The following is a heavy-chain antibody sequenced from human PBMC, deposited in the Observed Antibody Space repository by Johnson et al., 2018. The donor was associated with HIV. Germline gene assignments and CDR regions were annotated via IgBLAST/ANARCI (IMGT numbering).Heavy chain of an antibody. CDR3: ARDSGYCTNGVCYYDAFDI. Sequence: VQLVESGGGVVRPGGSLRVSCAASGFTFSYSAFHWVRQPPGEGLEWVANIKQDGSEKYYADSVKGRFTISRDNAKNSLYLQMNSLRAEDTAVYYCARDSGYCTNGVCYYDAFDIWGQGTMVTVSS. V-gene: IGHV3-7*01. CDR1: GFTFSYSA. CDR2: IKQDGSEK. J-gene: IGHJ3*02. D-gene: IGHD2-8*01.